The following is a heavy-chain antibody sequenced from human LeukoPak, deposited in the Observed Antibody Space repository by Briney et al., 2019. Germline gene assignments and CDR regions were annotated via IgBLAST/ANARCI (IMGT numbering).Heavy chain of an antibody. CDR1: GFTFSSYV. D-gene: IGHD5-24*01. CDR2: ISHDGII. J-gene: IGHJ4*02. Sequence: PGGSLRLSCETAGFTFSSYVMHWVRRTPRKGLVWVSRISHDGIISYADSVKGRFTISRDNAKNTLILQMNSLRVEDMAVYYCARDWVYKIDYWGRGTLVTVSS. CDR3: ARDWVYKIDY. V-gene: IGHV3-74*01.